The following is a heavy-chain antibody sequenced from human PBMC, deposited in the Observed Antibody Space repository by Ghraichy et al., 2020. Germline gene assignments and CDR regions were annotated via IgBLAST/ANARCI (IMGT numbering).Heavy chain of an antibody. Sequence: SQTLSLTCAVYGGSFSGYYWSWIRQPPGKGLEWIGEINHSGSTNYNPSLKSRVTISVDTSKNQFSLKLSSVTAADTAVYYCARGPPTVLLDNWFDPWGQGTLVTVSS. CDR1: GGSFSGYY. V-gene: IGHV4-34*01. CDR3: ARGPPTVLLDNWFDP. CDR2: INHSGST. J-gene: IGHJ5*02. D-gene: IGHD2-15*01.